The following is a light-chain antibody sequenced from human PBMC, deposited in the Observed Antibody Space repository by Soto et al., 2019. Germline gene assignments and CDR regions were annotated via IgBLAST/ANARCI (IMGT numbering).Light chain of an antibody. CDR3: SSWDRSLDNWM. V-gene: IGLV2-14*01. CDR2: EVS. J-gene: IGLJ3*02. CDR1: SSDVGGYNY. Sequence: QSALTQPASVSGSPGQSITISCTGTSSDVGGYNYVSWYQQHPGKAPKLMIYEVSNRPSGVPDRFSGSKSGASAFLTISGLQSDDEADYYCSSWDRSLDNWMFGGGTKLTVL.